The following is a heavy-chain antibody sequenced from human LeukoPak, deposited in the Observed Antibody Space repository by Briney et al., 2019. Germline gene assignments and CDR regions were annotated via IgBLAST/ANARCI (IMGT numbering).Heavy chain of an antibody. J-gene: IGHJ4*02. CDR1: GASIRSGGFY. CDR2: IYFNGDT. CDR3: ARARLRSEDFSTPYYFDF. V-gene: IGHV4-31*03. Sequence: SETLSLTCSVSGASIRSGGFYWSWLRQHPRRGLEWIGYIYFNGDTYYNPSLKSRVTISVDTSQNRFSLRVRSVTAADTAVYFCARARLRSEDFSTPYYFDFWGRGTLVTVSS. D-gene: IGHD3-16*01.